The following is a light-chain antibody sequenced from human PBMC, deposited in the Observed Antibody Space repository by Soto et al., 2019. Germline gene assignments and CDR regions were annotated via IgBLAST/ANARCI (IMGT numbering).Light chain of an antibody. CDR3: QQSYSTPWT. V-gene: IGKV1-39*01. CDR1: QDIRKY. Sequence: IQMTQSPSSLSASVGDRVTITCQATQDIRKYLNWYQQKPGKAPKRLIYDASSLETGVPSRFSGSGSGTDFTFTISSLQPEDFATYYCQQSYSTPWTFGQGTKVDIK. J-gene: IGKJ1*01. CDR2: DAS.